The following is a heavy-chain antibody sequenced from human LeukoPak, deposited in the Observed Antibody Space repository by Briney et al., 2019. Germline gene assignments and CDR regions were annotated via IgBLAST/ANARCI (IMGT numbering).Heavy chain of an antibody. CDR1: GFTFSDSW. J-gene: IGHJ4*02. D-gene: IGHD1-26*01. CDR2: IRSDGSVS. V-gene: IGHV3-74*01. Sequence: PGGSLRLSCAASGFTFSDSWMHWVRHVPGKGLVSVSLIRSDGSVSYYADSVKGRFTISRDNAKNTLYLQMNSLRVEDTAVYYCGRDYFGSIDYWGQGILVTVSS. CDR3: GRDYFGSIDY.